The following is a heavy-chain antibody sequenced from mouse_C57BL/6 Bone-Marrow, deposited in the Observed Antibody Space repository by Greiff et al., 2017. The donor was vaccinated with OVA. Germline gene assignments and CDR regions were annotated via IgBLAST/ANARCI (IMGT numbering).Heavy chain of an antibody. CDR1: GYAFSSYW. D-gene: IGHD2-1*01. CDR2: IYPGDGDT. J-gene: IGHJ2*01. V-gene: IGHV1-80*01. Sequence: QVQLKESGAELVKPGASVKISCKASGYAFSSYWMNWVKQRPGKGLEWIGQIYPGDGDTNYNGKFKGKATLTADKSSSTAYMQLSSLTSEDSAVYFCAGSGVYGNYLYYFDYWGQGTTLTVSS. CDR3: AGSGVYGNYLYYFDY.